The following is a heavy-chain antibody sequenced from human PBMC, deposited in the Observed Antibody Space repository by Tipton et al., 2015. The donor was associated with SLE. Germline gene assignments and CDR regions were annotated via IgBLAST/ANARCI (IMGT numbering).Heavy chain of an antibody. CDR1: GGSISSYF. CDR2: IYYRGST. Sequence: TLSLTCTVSGGSISSYFWSWIRQSPGKGLEWIGYIYYRGSTSYNPSLKSRVSISLDTSKNQFALRLSSVTAADTGVYYCARTPLEWLVYFDYWGQGTLVTVSS. CDR3: ARTPLEWLVYFDY. J-gene: IGHJ4*02. V-gene: IGHV4-59*01. D-gene: IGHD3-3*01.